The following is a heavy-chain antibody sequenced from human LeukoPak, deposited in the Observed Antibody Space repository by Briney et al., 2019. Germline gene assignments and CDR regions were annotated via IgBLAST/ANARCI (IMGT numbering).Heavy chain of an antibody. Sequence: GGSLRLSCAASGFTFSTYSMNWARQAPGKGLEWVSFISSSSSAIYYADSVKGRFTISRDDAKNSLYLQMNSLRDGDTAVYYCATYSSGWYLVYWGQGTLVTVSS. D-gene: IGHD6-19*01. CDR1: GFTFSTYS. J-gene: IGHJ4*02. V-gene: IGHV3-48*02. CDR3: ATYSSGWYLVY. CDR2: ISSSSSAI.